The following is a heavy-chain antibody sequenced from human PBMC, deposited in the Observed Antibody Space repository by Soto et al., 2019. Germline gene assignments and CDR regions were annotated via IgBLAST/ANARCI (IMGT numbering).Heavy chain of an antibody. Sequence: GESLRLSCAASGFTFGSYSMNWVRQAPGKRLEWVSSISSSSSYIYYADSVKGRFTISRDNAKNSLYLQMNSLRAEDTAVYYCARDVTVSRGITIFGVVHWFDPWGQGTLVTVSS. CDR2: ISSSSSYI. CDR3: ARDVTVSRGITIFGVVHWFDP. CDR1: GFTFGSYS. V-gene: IGHV3-21*01. J-gene: IGHJ5*02. D-gene: IGHD3-3*01.